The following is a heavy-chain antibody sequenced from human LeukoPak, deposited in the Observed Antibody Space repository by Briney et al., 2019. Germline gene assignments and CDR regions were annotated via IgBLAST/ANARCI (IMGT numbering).Heavy chain of an antibody. J-gene: IGHJ4*02. CDR1: GFTFSSYW. D-gene: IGHD1-1*01. CDR3: ARVVRPEFERYYFDY. CDR2: IKQDGSEK. V-gene: IGHV3-7*01. Sequence: GGSLRLSCAASGFTFSSYWMSWVRQAPGKGLEWVANIKQDGSEKYYVDSVKGRFTISRDNAKNSLYLQMNSLRAEDTAVYYCARVVRPEFERYYFDYWGQGTLVTVSS.